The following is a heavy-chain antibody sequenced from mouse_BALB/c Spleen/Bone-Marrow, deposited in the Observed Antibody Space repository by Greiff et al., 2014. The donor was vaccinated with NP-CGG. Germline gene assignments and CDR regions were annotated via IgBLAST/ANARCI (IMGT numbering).Heavy chain of an antibody. Sequence: EVQLQQSGPGLVKPSQTVSLTCSVTGISVTTGNYRWSWIRQFPGNKLEWIGYIYYSGTITYNPSLTSRTTITRDTSKNQFFLEMNSLTAEDTATYYCARYGNYFDYWGQGTTLTVSS. V-gene: IGHV3-5*02. CDR1: GISVTTGNYR. CDR2: IYYSGTI. D-gene: IGHD2-1*01. J-gene: IGHJ2*01. CDR3: ARYGNYFDY.